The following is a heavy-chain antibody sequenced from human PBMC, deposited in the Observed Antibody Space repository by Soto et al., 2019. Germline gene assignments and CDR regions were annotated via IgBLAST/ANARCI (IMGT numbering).Heavy chain of an antibody. CDR1: GLTFRDAW. CDR2: IKSNAAKTPP. Sequence: GGSLRLSSAVSGLTFRDAWMNWVRPAPGKGLEWVGNIKSNAAKTPPEYAESVKGRFIISRDDPKNTMYLQMSGLKTEDTAVYYCAWQGTNSFYLHSWGQGTLVTVSS. J-gene: IGHJ4*02. V-gene: IGHV3-15*05. CDR3: AWQGTNSFYLHS. D-gene: IGHD1-1*01.